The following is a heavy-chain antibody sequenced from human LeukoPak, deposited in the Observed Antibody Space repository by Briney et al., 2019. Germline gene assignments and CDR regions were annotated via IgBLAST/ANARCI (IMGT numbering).Heavy chain of an antibody. Sequence: ASVKVSCKASGYTFTSYGISWVRQAPGQGLEWMGWISAYNGNTNYAQKLQGRVTMTTDTSTSTAYMELRSLRSDDTAVYYCARDFSSGWYSDGNWFDPWGQGTLVTVSS. D-gene: IGHD6-19*01. J-gene: IGHJ5*02. CDR1: GYTFTSYG. CDR2: ISAYNGNT. CDR3: ARDFSSGWYSDGNWFDP. V-gene: IGHV1-18*01.